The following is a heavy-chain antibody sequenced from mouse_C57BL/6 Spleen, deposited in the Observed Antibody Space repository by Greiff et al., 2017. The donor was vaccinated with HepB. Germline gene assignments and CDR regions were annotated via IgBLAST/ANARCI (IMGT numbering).Heavy chain of an antibody. D-gene: IGHD1-1*01. J-gene: IGHJ4*01. CDR3: ARTITTVVATGAMDY. V-gene: IGHV1-69*01. CDR2: IDPSDSYT. CDR1: GYTFTIYW. Sequence: VQLQQPGAELVMPGASVKLSCKASGYTFTIYWMHWVKQRPGQGLEWIGEIDPSDSYTNYNQKFKGKSTLTVDKSSSTAYMQLSSLTSEDSAVYYCARTITTVVATGAMDYWGQGTSVTVSS.